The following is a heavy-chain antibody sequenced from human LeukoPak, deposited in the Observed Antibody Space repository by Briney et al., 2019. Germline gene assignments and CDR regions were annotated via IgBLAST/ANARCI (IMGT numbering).Heavy chain of an antibody. Sequence: SGRSLRISCAASGFTFSSYGMHWVRQAPGKGLEWVAVIWYDGSNKYYADSVKGRFTISRDNSKNTLYLQMNSLRAEDTAVYYCARDPYYDSSGYFDYWGQGTLVTVSS. CDR2: IWYDGSNK. V-gene: IGHV3-33*01. CDR1: GFTFSSYG. CDR3: ARDPYYDSSGYFDY. J-gene: IGHJ4*02. D-gene: IGHD3-22*01.